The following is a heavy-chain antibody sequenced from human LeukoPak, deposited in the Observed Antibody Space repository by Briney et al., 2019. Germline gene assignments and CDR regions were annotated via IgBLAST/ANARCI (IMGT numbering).Heavy chain of an antibody. Sequence: ASVKVSCKASGYSFTTYATHWVRQAPGQRLEWMGWINPDKGDTKYSQNFQGRITVTRDTSASTTYMELSSLISAGTAVYYCARRLKGSYGYPFDSWGQGTLVTVSS. CDR3: ARRLKGSYGYPFDS. J-gene: IGHJ4*02. CDR2: INPDKGDT. D-gene: IGHD4-17*01. V-gene: IGHV1-3*01. CDR1: GYSFTTYA.